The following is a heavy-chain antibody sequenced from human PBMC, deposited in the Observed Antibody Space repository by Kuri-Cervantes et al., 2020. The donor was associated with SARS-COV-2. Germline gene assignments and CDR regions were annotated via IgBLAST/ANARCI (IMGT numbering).Heavy chain of an antibody. CDR3: VRDPNDSWSHYFDY. J-gene: IGHJ4*02. CDR2: INSDGSST. D-gene: IGHD4-11*01. Sequence: GESLKISCAASGFTFSSYWMHWVRQAPGKGLVWVSRINSDGSSTSYADSVKGRFTISRDNAKNTLYLQMNSLRAEDTAVYYCVRDPNDSWSHYFDYWGLGTLVTVSS. V-gene: IGHV3-74*01. CDR1: GFTFSSYW.